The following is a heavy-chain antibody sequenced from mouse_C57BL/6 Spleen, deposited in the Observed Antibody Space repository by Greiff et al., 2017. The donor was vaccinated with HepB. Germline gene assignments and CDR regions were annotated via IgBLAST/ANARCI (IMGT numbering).Heavy chain of an antibody. Sequence: EVMLVESGGGLVKPGGSLKLSCAASGFTFSSYAMSWVRQTPEKRLEWVATISDGGSYTYYPDNVKGRFTISRDNAKNNLYLQMSHLKSEDTAMYYCARLYGSSYYAMDYWGQGTSVTVSS. CDR2: ISDGGSYT. CDR1: GFTFSSYA. D-gene: IGHD1-1*01. V-gene: IGHV5-4*03. CDR3: ARLYGSSYYAMDY. J-gene: IGHJ4*01.